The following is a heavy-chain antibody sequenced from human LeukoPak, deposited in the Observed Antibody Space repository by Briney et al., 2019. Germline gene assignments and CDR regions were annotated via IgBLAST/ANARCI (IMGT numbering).Heavy chain of an antibody. CDR1: GYTFTGYY. CDR3: EVVVVAATPGLYYFDY. CDR2: INPNSGGT. Sequence: ASVKVSCKASGYTFTGYYMHWARQAPGQGLEWMGWINPNSGGTNYAQKFQGRVTMTRDTSISTAYMELSRLRSDDTAVYYCEVVVVAATPGLYYFDYWGQGTLVTVSS. D-gene: IGHD2-15*01. J-gene: IGHJ4*02. V-gene: IGHV1-2*02.